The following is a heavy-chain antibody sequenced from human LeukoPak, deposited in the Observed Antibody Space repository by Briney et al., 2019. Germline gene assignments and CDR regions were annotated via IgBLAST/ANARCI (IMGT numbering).Heavy chain of an antibody. Sequence: WASVKVSCKASGGTFSSYAISWVRQAPGQELEWMGGIIPIFGTANYAQKFQGRVTITADESTSTAYMELSSLRSEDTAVYYCAREPGGSYFNWFDPWGQGTLVTVSS. J-gene: IGHJ5*02. CDR3: AREPGGSYFNWFDP. CDR1: GGTFSSYA. D-gene: IGHD1-26*01. V-gene: IGHV1-69*13. CDR2: IIPIFGTA.